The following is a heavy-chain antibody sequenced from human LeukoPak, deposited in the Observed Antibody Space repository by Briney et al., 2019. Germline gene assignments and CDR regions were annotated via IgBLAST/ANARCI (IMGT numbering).Heavy chain of an antibody. D-gene: IGHD3-10*01. V-gene: IGHV7-4-1*02. J-gene: IGHJ3*02. CDR1: GYTFTSYA. CDR2: INTNTGNP. Sequence: ASVKVSCKASGYTFTSYAMNWVRQAPGQGLEWIGWINTNTGNPTYAQGFTGRFVFSLDTSVSTAYLQISSLKAEDTAVYYCARDIPLWLGELRDAFDIWGQGTMVTVSS. CDR3: ARDIPLWLGELRDAFDI.